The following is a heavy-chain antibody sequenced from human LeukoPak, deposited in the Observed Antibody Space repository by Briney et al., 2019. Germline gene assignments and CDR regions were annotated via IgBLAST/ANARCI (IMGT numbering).Heavy chain of an antibody. CDR1: GFTFHSHS. V-gene: IGHV3-21*01. Sequence: GGSLRLSCAASGFTFHSHSMNWVRQAPGKGLEWVSSISMTSSYIYYADSVKGRFTISRDNAKNSLYLHMNSLRAEDTAVYYCARVAGYSGYEPGYFEDWGQGTLVTASS. D-gene: IGHD5-12*01. CDR3: ARVAGYSGYEPGYFED. J-gene: IGHJ4*02. CDR2: ISMTSSYI.